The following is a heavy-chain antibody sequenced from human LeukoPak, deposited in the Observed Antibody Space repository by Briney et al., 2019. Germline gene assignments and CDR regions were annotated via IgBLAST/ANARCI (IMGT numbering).Heavy chain of an antibody. D-gene: IGHD5-18*01. V-gene: IGHV3-7*04. CDR3: ARLRSSYGYAFDI. Sequence: GGSLRLSCGASGFTFSNYWMTWVRQAPGKGLEWVANIKQDGSEEYYVDSVKGRFIISRDNAKKSIHLQMNSLRAEDTAVYYCARLRSSYGYAFDIWGQGTMVTVSS. CDR1: GFTFSNYW. J-gene: IGHJ3*02. CDR2: IKQDGSEE.